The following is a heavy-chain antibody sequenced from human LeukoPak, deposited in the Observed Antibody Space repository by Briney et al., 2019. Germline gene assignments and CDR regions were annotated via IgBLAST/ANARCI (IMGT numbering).Heavy chain of an antibody. V-gene: IGHV4-39*01. D-gene: IGHD6-13*01. CDR3: ARHISSSWSKYFQH. CDR2: IYYSGST. J-gene: IGHJ1*01. Sequence: PSETLSLTCTVSGGSISSSSYYWGWIRQPPGKGLEWIGSIYYSGSTYYNPSLKSRVTISVDTSKNQFSLKLSSVTAADTAVYYCARHISSSWSKYFQHWGQGTLVTVSS. CDR1: GGSISSSSYY.